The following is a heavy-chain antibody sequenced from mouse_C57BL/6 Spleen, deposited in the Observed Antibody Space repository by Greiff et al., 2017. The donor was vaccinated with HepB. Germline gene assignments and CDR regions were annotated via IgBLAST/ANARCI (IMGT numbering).Heavy chain of an antibody. CDR1: GFTFSDYY. CDR3: ARRENDYDVYFDV. J-gene: IGHJ1*03. D-gene: IGHD2-4*01. Sequence: EVKVVESGGGLVQPGGSLKLSCAASGFTFSDYYMYWVRQTPEKRLEWVAYISNGGGSTYYPDTVKGRFTISRDNAKNTLYLQMSRLKSEDTAMYYCARRENDYDVYFDVWGTGTTVTVSS. CDR2: ISNGGGST. V-gene: IGHV5-12*01.